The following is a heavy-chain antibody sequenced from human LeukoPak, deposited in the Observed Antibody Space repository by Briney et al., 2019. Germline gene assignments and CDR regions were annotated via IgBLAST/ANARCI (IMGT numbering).Heavy chain of an antibody. Sequence: ASVKVSCKASGYTFTSYYMYWVRQAPGQGLEWMGIINPSGGSTSYAQKFQGRVTMTRDTSTSTVYMELSSLRSEDTAVYYCARGGLAYCGGDCYRAFDIWGQGTMVTVSS. CDR3: ARGGLAYCGGDCYRAFDI. J-gene: IGHJ3*02. D-gene: IGHD2-21*02. V-gene: IGHV1-46*01. CDR1: GYTFTSYY. CDR2: INPSGGST.